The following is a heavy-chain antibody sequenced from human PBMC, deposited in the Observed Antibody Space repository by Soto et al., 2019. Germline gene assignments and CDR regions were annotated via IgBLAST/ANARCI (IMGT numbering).Heavy chain of an antibody. V-gene: IGHV3-30-3*01. Sequence: GGSLRLSCAASGFTFSSYAMHWVRQAPGKGLEWVAVISYDGSNKYYADSVKGRFTISRDNSKNTLYLQMNSLRAEDTAVYYCARDGVAARPDHYFDYWGQGTLVTVSS. CDR2: ISYDGSNK. D-gene: IGHD6-6*01. J-gene: IGHJ4*02. CDR1: GFTFSSYA. CDR3: ARDGVAARPDHYFDY.